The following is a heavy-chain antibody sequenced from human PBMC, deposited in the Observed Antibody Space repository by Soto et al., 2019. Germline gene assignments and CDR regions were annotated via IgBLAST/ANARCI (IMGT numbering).Heavy chain of an antibody. D-gene: IGHD2-15*01. CDR2: IWFDGSDK. Sequence: QPGGSLRLSCAASGFTFSSYGMHWVRQAPGKGLEWVALIWFDGSDKYYTESVKGRFTISRDNSKSTLYLQMNSLRAEDTAVYYCARLYCSASNCYSVGAFDIRGQGTMVTVSS. J-gene: IGHJ3*02. CDR1: GFTFSSYG. CDR3: ARLYCSASNCYSVGAFDI. V-gene: IGHV3-33*01.